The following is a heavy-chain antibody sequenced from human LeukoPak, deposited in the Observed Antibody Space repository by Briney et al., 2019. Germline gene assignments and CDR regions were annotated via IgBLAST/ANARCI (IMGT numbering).Heavy chain of an antibody. V-gene: IGHV3-7*01. CDR3: ARDLITEPYCGGGSCYPVPNYFDY. J-gene: IGHJ4*02. Sequence: GGSLRLSCAASGFTFSSYWMSWVRQAPGKGLEWVANIKQDGSEKYYVDSVKGRFTISRDNAKNSLYLQMNSLRAEDTAVYYCARDLITEPYCGGGSCYPVPNYFDYWGQGTLVTVSS. D-gene: IGHD2-15*01. CDR2: IKQDGSEK. CDR1: GFTFSSYW.